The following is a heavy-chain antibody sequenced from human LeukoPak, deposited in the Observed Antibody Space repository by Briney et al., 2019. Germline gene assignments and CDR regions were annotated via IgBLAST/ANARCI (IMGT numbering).Heavy chain of an antibody. CDR3: VRGSRVKRWIGHYYYYYMDV. CDR2: MNPNSGNT. J-gene: IGHJ6*03. CDR1: GYTFTSYG. D-gene: IGHD4-23*01. V-gene: IGHV1-8*03. Sequence: ASVKVSCKASGYTFTSYGISWVRQAPGQGLEWMGWMNPNSGNTGYAQKFQGRVTITRNTSISTAYMELSSLRSEDTAVYYCVRGSRVKRWIGHYYYYYMDVWGKGTTVTVSS.